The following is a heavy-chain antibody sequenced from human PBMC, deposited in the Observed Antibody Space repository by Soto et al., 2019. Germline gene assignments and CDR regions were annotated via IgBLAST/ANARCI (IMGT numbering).Heavy chain of an antibody. CDR1: GISISSYY. CDR3: ARHLYGSGERFDP. Sequence: SETLSLTCTVSGISISSYYWRWIRQPPGKGLEWIGYIYYSGSINYNPSLKSRVTISVDTSKNQFSLKLSSVTAADTAVYYCARHLYGSGERFDPWGQGTLVTVS. D-gene: IGHD3-10*01. J-gene: IGHJ5*02. CDR2: IYYSGSI. V-gene: IGHV4-59*08.